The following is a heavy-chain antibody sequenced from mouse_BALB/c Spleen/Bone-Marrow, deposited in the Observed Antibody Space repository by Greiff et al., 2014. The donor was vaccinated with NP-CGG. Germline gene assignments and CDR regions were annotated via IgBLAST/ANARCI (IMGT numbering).Heavy chain of an antibody. D-gene: IGHD2-3*01. J-gene: IGHJ1*01. CDR3: ARVYLWYFDV. CDR1: GFSLTSYG. CDR2: IWAGGST. Sequence: VQRVESGPGLVAPSQCLSITCTVSGFSLTSYGVHWVRQPPGKGLEWLGVIWAGGSTNYNSALMSRLSISKDNSKSQVFLKMNSLQTDDTAMYCCARVYLWYFDVWGAGTTVTVSS. V-gene: IGHV2-9*02.